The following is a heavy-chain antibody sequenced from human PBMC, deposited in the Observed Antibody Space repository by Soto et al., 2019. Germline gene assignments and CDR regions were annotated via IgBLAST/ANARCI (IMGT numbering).Heavy chain of an antibody. J-gene: IGHJ4*02. D-gene: IGHD2-8*02. Sequence: PSETLSLTCTVSGGSLSSSRYYWTWIRQPPGTGLEWIGEINHSGSTNYNPSLKSRVTISVDTSKNQFSLKLTSVTAADTAVYYCARDKITGLFDYWGQGTLVTVSS. CDR2: INHSGST. CDR3: ARDKITGLFDY. V-gene: IGHV4-39*07. CDR1: GGSLSSSRYY.